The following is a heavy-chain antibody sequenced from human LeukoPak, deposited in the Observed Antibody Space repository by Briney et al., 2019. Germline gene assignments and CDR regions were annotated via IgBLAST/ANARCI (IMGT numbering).Heavy chain of an antibody. CDR3: ARRSSSWCFDY. D-gene: IGHD6-13*01. Sequence: GESLKISCKGSGYSFTSYWIGWVRQMPGKGREWMGIIYPGDSDTSYSPSFQGQVTISADKSISTAYLQWSSLKASDIAMYYCARRSSSWCFDYWGQGTLVTVSS. J-gene: IGHJ4*02. CDR2: IYPGDSDT. V-gene: IGHV5-51*01. CDR1: GYSFTSYW.